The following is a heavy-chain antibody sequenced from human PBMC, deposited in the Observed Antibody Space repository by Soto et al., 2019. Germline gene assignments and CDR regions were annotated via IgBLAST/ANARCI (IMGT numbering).Heavy chain of an antibody. CDR1: GFTFSLFA. CDR3: AREVQLERLGYYYGMDV. J-gene: IGHJ6*02. CDR2: ISGSAGTT. V-gene: IGHV3-23*01. D-gene: IGHD1-1*01. Sequence: HPGGSLRLSCAASGFTFSLFAMSWVRQAPGKGLEWVSGISGSAGTTYYADSVKGRFTISRDNSKNTLYLQMNSLRAEDTAVYYCAREVQLERLGYYYGMDVWGQGTTVTVSS.